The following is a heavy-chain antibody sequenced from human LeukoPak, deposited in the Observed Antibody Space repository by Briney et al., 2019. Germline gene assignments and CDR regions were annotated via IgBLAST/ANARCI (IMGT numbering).Heavy chain of an antibody. V-gene: IGHV3-23*01. Sequence: GGSLRLSCAASGFTFRYYAMSWVRQAPGKGLEWVSAISGSGSTTYYADPVKGRFTISRDNSKNTVYLQMNGLRAEDTAVYYCAKDWDQLLYYFDYWGQGTLVTVSS. CDR1: GFTFRYYA. CDR2: ISGSGSTT. D-gene: IGHD2-2*01. CDR3: AKDWDQLLYYFDY. J-gene: IGHJ4*02.